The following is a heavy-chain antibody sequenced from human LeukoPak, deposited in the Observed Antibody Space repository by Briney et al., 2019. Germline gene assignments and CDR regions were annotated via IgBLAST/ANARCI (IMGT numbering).Heavy chain of an antibody. V-gene: IGHV3-11*01. CDR1: GFTFSDYY. CDR2: ISSSGSTI. J-gene: IGHJ4*02. Sequence: GGSLRLSCAASGFTFSDYYMSWIRQAPGKGLEWVSYISSSGSTIYYADSVKGRFTISRDNARNSLYLQMNSLRAEDTAVYYCARGSHSSSWPRFDYWGQGTLVTVSS. CDR3: ARGSHSSSWPRFDY. D-gene: IGHD6-13*01.